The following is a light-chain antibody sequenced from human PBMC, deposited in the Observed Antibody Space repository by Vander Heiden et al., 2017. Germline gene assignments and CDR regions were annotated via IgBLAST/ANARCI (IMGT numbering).Light chain of an antibody. J-gene: IGKJ2*01. CDR3: QQYDKLPPYT. CDR1: QDISNS. CDR2: EAS. Sequence: DIQMSQSPSSLSASVGDSGTITCQASQDISNSLTWYLLKPGKASQPVTYEASNLETGVPSRCSGSGSATDFSFPISSLQPEENATDYCQQYDKLPPYTFGQGTKLEIK. V-gene: IGKV1-33*01.